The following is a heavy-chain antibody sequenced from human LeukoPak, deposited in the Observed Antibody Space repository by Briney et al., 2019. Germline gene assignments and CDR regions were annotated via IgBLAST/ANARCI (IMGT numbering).Heavy chain of an antibody. CDR2: IYTSGST. D-gene: IGHD6-6*01. CDR3: ARGPGGSSSSDFDY. CDR1: GGSISSYY. Sequence: SETLSLTCTVSGGSISSYYWSWIRQPAGKGLEWIGRIYTSGSTNYNPSLKSRVTISVDTSKNQFSLKLSSVTAADTAVYYCARGPGGSSSSDFDYWGQGTLVTVSS. V-gene: IGHV4-4*07. J-gene: IGHJ4*02.